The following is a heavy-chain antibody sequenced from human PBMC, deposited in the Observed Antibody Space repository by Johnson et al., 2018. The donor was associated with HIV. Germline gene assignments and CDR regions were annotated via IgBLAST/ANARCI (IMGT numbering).Heavy chain of an antibody. CDR1: GFNFSNDA. D-gene: IGHD4-11*01. Sequence: QVQLVESGGGVVQPGRSLRLPCAASGFNFSNDAIHWVRQAPGKGLEWVAIMSYNASSKYYAESVKGRFTISRDNSQNTRCMQMNSLRIEETAVYYCARGLQRVYAFDIWGQGTMVTVSS. CDR3: ARGLQRVYAFDI. V-gene: IGHV3-30*04. CDR2: MSYNASSK. J-gene: IGHJ3*02.